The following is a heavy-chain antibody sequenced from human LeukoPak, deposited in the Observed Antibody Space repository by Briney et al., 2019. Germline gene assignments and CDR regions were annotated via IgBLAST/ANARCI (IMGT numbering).Heavy chain of an antibody. D-gene: IGHD3-3*01. Sequence: ASVKVSCKTSGYTFTSYDINWVRQAPGQGLEWMGRMNPNSGDTAHAQKFQGRLTLTRNASITTAYMELSSLRSEDTAVYYCAREWPYYYYMDVWGKGTTVTVSS. CDR3: AREWPYYYYMDV. J-gene: IGHJ6*03. CDR1: GYTFTSYD. V-gene: IGHV1-8*01. CDR2: MNPNSGDT.